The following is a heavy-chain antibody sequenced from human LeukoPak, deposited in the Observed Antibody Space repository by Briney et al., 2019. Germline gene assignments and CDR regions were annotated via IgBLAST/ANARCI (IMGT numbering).Heavy chain of an antibody. CDR3: ARGSPLGDAFDI. V-gene: IGHV4-59*12. CDR2: IYYSGST. CDR1: GGSISNKY. J-gene: IGHJ3*02. Sequence: SETLSLTCTVPGGSISNKYWSWIRQPPGKGLEWIGYIYYSGSTNYNPSLKSRVTISVDTSKNQFSLKLSSVTAADTAVYYCARGSPLGDAFDIWGQGTMVTVSS.